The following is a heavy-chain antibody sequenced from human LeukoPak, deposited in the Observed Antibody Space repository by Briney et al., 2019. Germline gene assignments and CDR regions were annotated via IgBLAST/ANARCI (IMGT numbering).Heavy chain of an antibody. J-gene: IGHJ6*03. Sequence: PSETLSLTCTVSGGSISSSSYYWGWMRQPPGKGLEWIGSIYYSGSTYYNPSLKSRVTMSVDTSKNQFSLTLSSVTAADTAVYYCARHGIYSNYNYMDVWGKGTTVTVSS. CDR2: IYYSGST. CDR1: GGSISSSSYY. D-gene: IGHD4-11*01. V-gene: IGHV4-39*01. CDR3: ARHGIYSNYNYMDV.